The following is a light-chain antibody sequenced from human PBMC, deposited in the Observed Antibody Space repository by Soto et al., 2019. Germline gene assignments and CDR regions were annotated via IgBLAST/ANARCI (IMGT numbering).Light chain of an antibody. Sequence: EIVMTQSPATLSMSPGESATLSCRASQSIRSNLAWYQQKPGQAPRLLIYEASTRAAGIPDRFSGTGSGTEFTLTISSLQAEDFVLYYCQQYNHWPPLTFGGGTKVEIK. V-gene: IGKV3D-15*01. CDR2: EAS. CDR1: QSIRSN. J-gene: IGKJ4*01. CDR3: QQYNHWPPLT.